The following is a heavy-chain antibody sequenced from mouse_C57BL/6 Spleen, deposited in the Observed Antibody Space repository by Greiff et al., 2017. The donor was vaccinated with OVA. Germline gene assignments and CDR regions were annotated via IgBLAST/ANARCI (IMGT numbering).Heavy chain of an antibody. CDR2: IDPETGGT. CDR3: TRENSGYYFDY. Sequence: QVQLQQSGAELVRPGASVTLSCKASGYTFTDYEMHWVKQTPVHGLEWIGAIDPETGGTASNQKFKGKAILTADKSSSTAYMELRSLTSEDSAVYYCTRENSGYYFDYWGQGTTLTVSS. V-gene: IGHV1-15*01. J-gene: IGHJ2*01. CDR1: GYTFTDYE.